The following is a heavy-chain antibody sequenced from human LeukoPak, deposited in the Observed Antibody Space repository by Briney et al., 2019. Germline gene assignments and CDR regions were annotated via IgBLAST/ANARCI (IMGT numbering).Heavy chain of an antibody. CDR3: AREGIKVDAFDI. Sequence: VASVKVSCTASGYTFTSYYMHWVRQAPGQGLEWMRIINPSGGSTSYAQKFQGRVTMTRDTSTSTVYMELSSLRSEDTAVYYCAREGIKVDAFDIWGQGTMVTVSS. CDR1: GYTFTSYY. D-gene: IGHD3-10*01. V-gene: IGHV1-46*01. J-gene: IGHJ3*02. CDR2: INPSGGST.